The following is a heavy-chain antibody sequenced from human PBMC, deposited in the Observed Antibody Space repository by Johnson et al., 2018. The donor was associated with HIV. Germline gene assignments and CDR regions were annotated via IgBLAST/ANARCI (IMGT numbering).Heavy chain of an antibody. V-gene: IGHV3-7*01. CDR3: ARDRFGYYDSSGSYAFDI. J-gene: IGHJ3*02. CDR2: IKQDGSEK. Sequence: VQLVESGGGLVQPGGSLRLSCAASGFTFSSCWMSWVRQAPGKGLEWVANIKQDGSEKYYVDSVKGRFTISRDNAKNSLYLQMNSLRAEDTAVYYCARDRFGYYDSSGSYAFDIWGQGTMVTVSS. CDR1: GFTFSSCW. D-gene: IGHD3-22*01.